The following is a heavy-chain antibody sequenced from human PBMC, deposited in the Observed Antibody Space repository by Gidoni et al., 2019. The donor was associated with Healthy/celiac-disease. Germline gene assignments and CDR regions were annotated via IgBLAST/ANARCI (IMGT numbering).Heavy chain of an antibody. J-gene: IGHJ4*02. D-gene: IGHD3-3*01. CDR1: SGSFSGYY. CDR2: INHSGST. CDR3: ARAYYDFWSGAGFDY. Sequence: QVQLQQWGAGLLKPSETLSLTCAVYSGSFSGYYWSWIRQPPEKGLEWIGGINHSGSTNYNPSLKSRVTISVDTSKNQFSLKLSSVTAADTAVYYCARAYYDFWSGAGFDYWGQGTLVTVSS. V-gene: IGHV4-34*01.